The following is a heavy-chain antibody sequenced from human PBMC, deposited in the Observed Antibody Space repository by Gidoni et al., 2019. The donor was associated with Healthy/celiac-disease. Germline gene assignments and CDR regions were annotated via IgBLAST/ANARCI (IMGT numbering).Heavy chain of an antibody. CDR3: AREGYCTNGVCSLDY. CDR1: GFTFSSYG. J-gene: IGHJ4*02. V-gene: IGHV3-33*01. CDR2: IWYDGSNK. Sequence: QVQLVESGGGVVQPGRSLRLSCAASGFTFSSYGMHWVRQAPGKGLEWVAVIWYDGSNKYYADSVKGRFTISRDNSKNTLYLQMNSLRAEDTAVYYCAREGYCTNGVCSLDYWGQGTLVTVSS. D-gene: IGHD2-8*01.